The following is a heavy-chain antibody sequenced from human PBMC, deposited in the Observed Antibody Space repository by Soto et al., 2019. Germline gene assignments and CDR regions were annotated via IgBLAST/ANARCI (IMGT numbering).Heavy chain of an antibody. CDR1: GFTFDDYA. V-gene: IGHV3-9*01. J-gene: IGHJ1*01. D-gene: IGHD6-19*01. CDR2: ISCCGGST. Sequence: ESGGGLVQPGRSLRLSCAASGFTFDDYAMHWVRQVPGKGLEWVSGISCCGGSTFYADSVKGRFSLARDDSKNTLSLQLNSLRVEDTAHYYCAKADGEQWLIPHLDNWGQGTQVTVS. CDR3: AKADGEQWLIPHLDN.